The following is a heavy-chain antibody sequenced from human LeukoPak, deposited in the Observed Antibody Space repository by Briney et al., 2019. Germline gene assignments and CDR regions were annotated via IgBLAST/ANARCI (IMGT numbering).Heavy chain of an antibody. V-gene: IGHV3-7*01. CDR3: ARDPEAARRTDYYYYYYMDV. D-gene: IGHD6-6*01. CDR1: GFSFTNYW. CDR2: IKQDGSEK. Sequence: GGSLRLSCAASGFSFTNYWMSWVRQAPGKGLEWVANIKQDGSEKYYVDSVKGRFTISRDNAKNSLYLQMNSLRAEDTAAYYCARDPEAARRTDYYYYYYMDVWGKGTTVTVSS. J-gene: IGHJ6*03.